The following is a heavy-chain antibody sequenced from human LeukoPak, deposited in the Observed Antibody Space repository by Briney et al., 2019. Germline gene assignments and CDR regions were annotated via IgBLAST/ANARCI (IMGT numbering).Heavy chain of an antibody. Sequence: ASVKVSCKASGYTFTGYYMHWVRQAPGQGLEWMGWINPNSGGTNYAQKVQGRVTMTRDTSISTAYMELSRLRSDDTAVYYCARDLVLTPSTYYFDFWGQGTLVTVSS. CDR3: ARDLVLTPSTYYFDF. D-gene: IGHD4/OR15-4a*01. CDR1: GYTFTGYY. J-gene: IGHJ4*02. CDR2: INPNSGGT. V-gene: IGHV1-2*02.